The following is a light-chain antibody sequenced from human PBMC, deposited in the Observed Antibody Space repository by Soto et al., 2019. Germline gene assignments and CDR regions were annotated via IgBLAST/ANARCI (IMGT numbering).Light chain of an antibody. V-gene: IGKV3-20*01. CDR2: GAS. Sequence: IVMTQSRATLSVSPGERATLSCRASQSVSIKLAWYQQISGQAPRLLIYGASSRATGIPDRFSGSGSGTDFTLTIGRLEPEDFAVYYCQQYGSSPRTFGQGTKVDIK. J-gene: IGKJ1*01. CDR1: QSVSIK. CDR3: QQYGSSPRT.